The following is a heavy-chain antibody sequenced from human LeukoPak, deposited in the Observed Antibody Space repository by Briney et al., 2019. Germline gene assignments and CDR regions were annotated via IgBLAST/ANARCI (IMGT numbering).Heavy chain of an antibody. D-gene: IGHD3-22*01. CDR2: INHSGST. CDR3: AIQNYYDSCGYHTRFDY. Sequence: SETLSLTCAVYGGSFSDYYWTWIRQPPGKGLEWIGEINHSGSTNYNPSLKSRVTISVDTSKKQFFLRLSSVTAADTAVYYCAIQNYYDSCGYHTRFDYWGQGTLVTVSS. V-gene: IGHV4-34*01. J-gene: IGHJ4*02. CDR1: GGSFSDYY.